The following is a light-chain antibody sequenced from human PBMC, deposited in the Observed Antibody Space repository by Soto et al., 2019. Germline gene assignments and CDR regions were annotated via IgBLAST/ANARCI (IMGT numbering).Light chain of an antibody. J-gene: IGKJ1*01. CDR3: QQYNDWSRT. Sequence: DIVMTQSPAILSVSPGERATLSCRASQSVSSNLAWYQQKPGQAPRLLILGASTRAAGIPARFSGSGSGTEFTLTISSLQSGDFAVYYCQQYNDWSRTFGQGTNVEVK. CDR2: GAS. CDR1: QSVSSN. V-gene: IGKV3-15*01.